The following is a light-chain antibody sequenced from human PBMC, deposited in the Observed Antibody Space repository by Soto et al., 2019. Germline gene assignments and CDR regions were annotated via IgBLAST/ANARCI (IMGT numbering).Light chain of an antibody. V-gene: IGKV3-11*01. CDR2: DAS. CDR3: QQRSNWPPIT. Sequence: EIVLTQSPATLSLSPGERATLSCRASQSVSSYLAWYQQKPGQAPRLLIYDASNSATGIPARFSGSGSGTDFTLTISSLEPEDFAVYYCQQRSNWPPITFGPGTRLEIK. CDR1: QSVSSY. J-gene: IGKJ5*01.